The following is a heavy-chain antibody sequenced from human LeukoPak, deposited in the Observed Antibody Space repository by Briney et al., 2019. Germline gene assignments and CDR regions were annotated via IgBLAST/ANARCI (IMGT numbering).Heavy chain of an antibody. Sequence: AGGSLRLSCAASASTFSRSYMGWVRQAPGKGLEWVALMRLAGSVTYYVESVKGRFTISRDNAKNSLYLQMNSLRAEDTAVYYCARALIGMDVWGQGTTVTVSS. J-gene: IGHJ6*02. CDR3: ARALIGMDV. CDR2: MRLAGSVT. V-gene: IGHV3-7*01. CDR1: ASTFSRSY.